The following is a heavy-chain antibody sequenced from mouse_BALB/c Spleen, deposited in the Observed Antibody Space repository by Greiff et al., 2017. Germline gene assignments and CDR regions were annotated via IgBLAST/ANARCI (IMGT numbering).Heavy chain of an antibody. CDR3: ALTGKGYFDV. CDR1: GFTFSSYA. Sequence: EVKLMESGGGLVKPGGSLKLSCAASGFTFSSYAMSWVRQSPEKRLEWVAEISSGGSYTYYPDTVTGRFTISRDNAKNTLYLEMSSLRSEDTAMYYCALTGKGYFDVWGAGTTVTVSS. CDR2: ISSGGSYT. V-gene: IGHV5-9-4*01. D-gene: IGHD4-1*01. J-gene: IGHJ1*01.